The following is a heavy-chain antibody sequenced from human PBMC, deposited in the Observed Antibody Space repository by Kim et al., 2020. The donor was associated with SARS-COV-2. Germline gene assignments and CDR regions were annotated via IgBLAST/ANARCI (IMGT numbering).Heavy chain of an antibody. CDR1: GVTFNTYA. Sequence: GGSLRLSCAASGVTFNTYAMSWVRQAPGKGLEWVSAISGSGGSTYYADSVKGRFTISRDNSKNMLYLQMTSLRAEDTAIYYCANFNPPTYCSGGTCYFNYWGQGTLVTVSS. D-gene: IGHD2-15*01. V-gene: IGHV3-23*01. CDR2: ISGSGGST. CDR3: ANFNPPTYCSGGTCYFNY. J-gene: IGHJ4*02.